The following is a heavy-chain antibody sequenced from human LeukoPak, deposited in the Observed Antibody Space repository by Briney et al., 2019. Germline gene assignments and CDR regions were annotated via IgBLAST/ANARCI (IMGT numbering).Heavy chain of an antibody. D-gene: IGHD6-13*01. CDR3: ARLSSRNWFDP. J-gene: IGHJ5*02. CDR2: NNHGGST. V-gene: IGHV4-34*01. CDR1: GGSFSGYF. Sequence: PSETLSLTCAVYGGSFSGYFWTWIRQPPGKGLEWIGENNHGGSTNYNPSLKSRVTISVDTSKNQFSLKLSSVTAADTAVYYCARLSSRNWFDPWGQGTLVTVSS.